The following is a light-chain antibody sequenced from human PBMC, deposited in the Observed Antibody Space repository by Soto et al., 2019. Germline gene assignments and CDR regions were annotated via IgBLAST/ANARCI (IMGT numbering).Light chain of an antibody. J-gene: IGKJ4*01. CDR3: QQYAASPIT. Sequence: EIVLTQSPGTLYLSPGERATLSCRASQSVGKNYLAWYQRKPGQAPRLLIHCASSRATGIPDMFSGSGSGTDFALNISRLEPEDFAVLYCQQYAASPITFGGGTKVEIK. CDR2: CAS. V-gene: IGKV3-20*01. CDR1: QSVGKNY.